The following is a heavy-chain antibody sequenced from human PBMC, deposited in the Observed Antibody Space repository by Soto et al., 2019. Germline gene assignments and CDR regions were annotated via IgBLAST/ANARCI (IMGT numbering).Heavy chain of an antibody. CDR3: ASLPSIVGATSPDAFDI. V-gene: IGHV1-69*13. CDR2: IIPIFGTA. J-gene: IGHJ3*02. CDR1: GGTFSSYA. D-gene: IGHD1-26*01. Sequence: ASVKVSCKASGGTFSSYAISWVRQAPGQGLEWMGGIIPIFGTANYAQKFQGRVTITADESTSTAYMELSSLRSEDTAVYYCASLPSIVGATSPDAFDIWGQGTMVTVSS.